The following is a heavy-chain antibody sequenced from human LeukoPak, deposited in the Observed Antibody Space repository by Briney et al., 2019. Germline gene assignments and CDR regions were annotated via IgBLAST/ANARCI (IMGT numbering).Heavy chain of an antibody. J-gene: IGHJ4*02. CDR1: GFTFSSYW. CDR3: ARAMVRGVTQYYFDY. Sequence: SGGSLRFSCAASGFTFSSYWMSWVRQAPGKGLEWVANIKQDGSEKYYVDSVKGRFTISRDNAKNSLYLQMNSLRAEDTAVYYCARAMVRGVTQYYFDYWGQGTLVTVSS. D-gene: IGHD3-10*01. V-gene: IGHV3-7*01. CDR2: IKQDGSEK.